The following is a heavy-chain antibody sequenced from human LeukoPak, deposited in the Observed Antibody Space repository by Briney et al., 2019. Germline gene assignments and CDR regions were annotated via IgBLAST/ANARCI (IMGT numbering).Heavy chain of an antibody. D-gene: IGHD2-2*01. CDR2: INHSGST. V-gene: IGHV4-34*01. CDR3: ARMPRPAAMGDDY. Sequence: GSLRLSCAASGFTFTSYAMSWVRQAPGKGLEWIGEINHSGSTNYNPSLKSRVTISVDTSKNQFSLKLSSVTAADTAVYYCARMPRPAAMGDDYWGQGTLVTVSS. J-gene: IGHJ4*02. CDR1: GFTFTSYA.